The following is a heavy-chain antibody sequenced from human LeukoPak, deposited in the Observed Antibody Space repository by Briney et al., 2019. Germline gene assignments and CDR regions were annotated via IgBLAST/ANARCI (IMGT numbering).Heavy chain of an antibody. J-gene: IGHJ6*03. CDR3: ARTGYSSSSGWAYYYYYYMDV. CDR2: ISSSSSTI. V-gene: IGHV3-48*02. Sequence: GGSPRLSCAASGFTFSSYSMNWVRQAPGKGLEWVSYISSSSSTIYYADSVKGRFTISRDNAKNSLYLQMNSLRDEDTAVYYCARTGYSSSSGWAYYYYYYMDVWGKGTTVTVSS. D-gene: IGHD6-6*01. CDR1: GFTFSSYS.